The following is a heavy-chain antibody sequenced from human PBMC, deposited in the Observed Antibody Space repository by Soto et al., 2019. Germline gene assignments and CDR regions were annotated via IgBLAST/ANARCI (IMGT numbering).Heavy chain of an antibody. Sequence: PGESLKISCKGFGYICTKYWIGWVRQMPGKGLEWMGIFFPGDSDTRISPSFQGQVTISADKSTSTAYLQWSSLKASDTAMYYCAISSVAAAGFDYWGQGKLVTVSS. V-gene: IGHV5-51*01. CDR1: GYICTKYW. CDR2: FFPGDSDT. CDR3: AISSVAAAGFDY. D-gene: IGHD6-13*01. J-gene: IGHJ4*02.